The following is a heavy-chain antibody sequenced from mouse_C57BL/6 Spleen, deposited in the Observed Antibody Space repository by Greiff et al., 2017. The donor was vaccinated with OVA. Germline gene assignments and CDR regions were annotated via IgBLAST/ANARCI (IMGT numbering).Heavy chain of an antibody. Sequence: QVQLQQSGAELVRPGASVTLSCKASGYTFTDYEMHWVKQTPVHGLEWIGAIDPETGGTAYNQKFKGKAILTADKSSSTAYMELRSLTSEDSAVYYCTLFTTVVRWDYWGKGTTLTVSS. CDR2: IDPETGGT. CDR1: GYTFTDYE. D-gene: IGHD1-1*01. V-gene: IGHV1-15*01. CDR3: TLFTTVVRWDY. J-gene: IGHJ2*01.